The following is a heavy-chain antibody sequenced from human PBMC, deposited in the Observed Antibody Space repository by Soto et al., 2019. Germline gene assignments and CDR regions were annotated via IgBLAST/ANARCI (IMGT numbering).Heavy chain of an antibody. Sequence: PGGSLRLSCAASGFMFSAYTMNWVRQAPGKGLEWLLSISDDSSYIDYADSLRGRFTVSRDNARNSLYLQIDSLGVEDTAVYYCATPYYFNHWGPGTLVTVSS. D-gene: IGHD3-16*01. V-gene: IGHV3-21*06. CDR1: GFMFSAYT. CDR2: ISDDSSYI. CDR3: ATPYYFNH. J-gene: IGHJ1*01.